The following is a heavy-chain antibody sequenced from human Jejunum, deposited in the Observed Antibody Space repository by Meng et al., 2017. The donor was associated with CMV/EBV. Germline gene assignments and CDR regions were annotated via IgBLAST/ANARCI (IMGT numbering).Heavy chain of an antibody. CDR3: AKDRAGRNFGVGFDY. V-gene: IGHV3-23*01. D-gene: IGHD3-3*01. CDR2: ITNSGDDR. CDR1: FSDYA. Sequence: FSDYAMAWVRQGPGKGLDWISGITNSGDDRYYAEYVKDRFTISRDNSKKTLYLEVNSLEAEDTAIYYCAKDRAGRNFGVGFDYWGQGTLVTVSS. J-gene: IGHJ4*02.